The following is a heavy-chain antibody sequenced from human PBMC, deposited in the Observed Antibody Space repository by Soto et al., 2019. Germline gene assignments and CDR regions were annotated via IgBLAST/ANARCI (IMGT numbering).Heavy chain of an antibody. Sequence: QVQLAQSGAEVKKPGSSVKVSCKASGGTFSTNTISWVRQAPGQGLEWMGGIMPIFGSANYAQKFQGRVTITADEYTRTVYMELSRLRSEDTAVYYCARQFDSDTSGYYYAYWGQGTLVTVSS. V-gene: IGHV1-69*01. CDR2: IMPIFGSA. CDR1: GGTFSTNT. CDR3: ARQFDSDTSGYYYAY. D-gene: IGHD3-22*01. J-gene: IGHJ4*02.